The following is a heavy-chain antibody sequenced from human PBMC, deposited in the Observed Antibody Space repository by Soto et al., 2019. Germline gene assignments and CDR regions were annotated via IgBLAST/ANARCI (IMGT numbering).Heavy chain of an antibody. V-gene: IGHV4-38-2*01. Sequence: SETLSLTCAVSGYSISSGYYWGWIRQPPGKGLEWIGSIYHSGSTYYNPSLKSRVTISVDTSKNQFSLKLSSVTAADTAVYYRARGIVRYDFWSGYYYFDYWGQGTLVTVSS. CDR2: IYHSGST. CDR1: GYSISSGYY. CDR3: ARGIVRYDFWSGYYYFDY. D-gene: IGHD3-3*01. J-gene: IGHJ4*02.